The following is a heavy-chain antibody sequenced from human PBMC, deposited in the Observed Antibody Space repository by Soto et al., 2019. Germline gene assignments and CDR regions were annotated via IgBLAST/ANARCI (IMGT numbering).Heavy chain of an antibody. CDR3: ARDRSRFGDYFDL. CDR1: GFTFSSYG. V-gene: IGHV3-33*01. Sequence: QVQLVESGGGVVQPGRSLRLSCAASGFTFSSYGMHWVRQAPGKGLEWVAVIWYDGSNKYYADSVKGRFTISRDNSKNTLYLQINSLRAEDTAVYYCARDRSRFGDYFDLWGQGTLVTVSS. D-gene: IGHD3-10*01. J-gene: IGHJ4*02. CDR2: IWYDGSNK.